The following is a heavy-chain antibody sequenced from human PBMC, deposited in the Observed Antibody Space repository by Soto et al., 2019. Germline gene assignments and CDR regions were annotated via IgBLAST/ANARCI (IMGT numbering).Heavy chain of an antibody. V-gene: IGHV4-30-2*01. CDR3: ARDYSDSGSYFHWFDP. CDR2: IYHSGST. D-gene: IGHD3-10*01. Sequence: PSETLSLTCAVSGGSISSGGYSCNWIRQPPGKGLEWIGYIYHSGSTYYNPSLKSRVTISVDRSKNQFSLKLSSVTAADTAVYYCARDYSDSGSYFHWFDPWGQGTLVTVSS. CDR1: GGSISSGGYS. J-gene: IGHJ5*02.